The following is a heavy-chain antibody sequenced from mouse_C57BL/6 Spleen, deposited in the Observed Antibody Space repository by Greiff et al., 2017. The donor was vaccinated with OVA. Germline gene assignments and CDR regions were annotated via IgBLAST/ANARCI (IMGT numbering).Heavy chain of an antibody. Sequence: VQLQQPGAELVMPGASVKLSCKASGYTFTSYCMHWVKQRPGQGLEWIGEIDPSDSYTNYNQKFKGKSTLTVDKSSSTAYMQLSSLTSEDSAVYYCARRGYDYDERAWFAYWGKGTLVTVSA. D-gene: IGHD2-4*01. CDR1: GYTFTSYC. J-gene: IGHJ3*01. CDR2: IDPSDSYT. V-gene: IGHV1-69*01. CDR3: ARRGYDYDERAWFAY.